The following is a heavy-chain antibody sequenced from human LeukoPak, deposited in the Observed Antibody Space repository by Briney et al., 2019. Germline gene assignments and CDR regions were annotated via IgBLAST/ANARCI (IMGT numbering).Heavy chain of an antibody. Sequence: PGGSLRHSCAASGFTFSSYAMYWVRQAPGKGLEWVGNIKQDGSEKNYVDSVKGRYTISRDNAKNSLYLKMNSLRAEDTAVYCCAREGLRGYCSGGTCSRFDPWGQGNVVTVSS. CDR3: AREGLRGYCSGGTCSRFDP. V-gene: IGHV3-7*01. CDR1: GFTFSSYA. J-gene: IGHJ5*02. CDR2: IKQDGSEK. D-gene: IGHD2-15*01.